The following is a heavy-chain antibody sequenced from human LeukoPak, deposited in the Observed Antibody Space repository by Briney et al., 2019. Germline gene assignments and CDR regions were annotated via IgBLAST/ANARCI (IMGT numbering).Heavy chain of an antibody. CDR2: IYYSGSP. D-gene: IGHD6-13*01. Sequence: SETLSLTCTVSGGSISSSSYYLGWVRQPPGKGLEWNGSIYYSGSPYYNPSLKSRVTISVDTSKNQFSLKLSSVTAADTAVYYCARVGSSSKVLYYYYYMDVWGKGPRSPSP. J-gene: IGHJ6*03. V-gene: IGHV4-39*07. CDR3: ARVGSSSKVLYYYYYMDV. CDR1: GGSISSSSYY.